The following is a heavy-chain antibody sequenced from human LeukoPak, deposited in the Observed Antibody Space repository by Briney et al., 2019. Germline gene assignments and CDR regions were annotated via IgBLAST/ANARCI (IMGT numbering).Heavy chain of an antibody. Sequence: PSETLSLTCAIYGGSFSGYFWSWFRQPPGKGLEWIGEINRSGSTNYNSSLSLKSRVTISVDTSKNQFSLKLSSVTAADTAVYYSAVSAAALFDPWGQGTLVTVSS. D-gene: IGHD6-6*01. V-gene: IGHV4-34*01. CDR2: INRSGST. J-gene: IGHJ5*02. CDR3: AVSAAALFDP. CDR1: GGSFSGYF.